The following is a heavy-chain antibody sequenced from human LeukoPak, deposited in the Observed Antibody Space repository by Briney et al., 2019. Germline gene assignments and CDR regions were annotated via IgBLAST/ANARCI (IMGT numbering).Heavy chain of an antibody. V-gene: IGHV4-59*01. Sequence: SETLSLTCTVSGGSISSYYWSWIRQPPGKGLEWIGYIYYSGSTNYNPSLKSRVTISVDTSKNQFSLKLSSVTAADTAVYYCARASARQYYYYYYGMDVWGQGTTVTVS. J-gene: IGHJ6*02. CDR3: ARASARQYYYYYYGMDV. CDR1: GGSISSYY. CDR2: IYYSGST. D-gene: IGHD6-6*01.